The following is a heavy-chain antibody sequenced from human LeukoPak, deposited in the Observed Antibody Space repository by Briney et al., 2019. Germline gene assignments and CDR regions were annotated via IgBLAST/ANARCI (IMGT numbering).Heavy chain of an antibody. J-gene: IGHJ3*02. CDR1: GGSISSYY. Sequence: DPSETLSLTCTVSGGSISSYYWSWIRQPAGKGLEWIGSIYYSGSTYYNPSLKSRVTISVDTSKNQFSLKLSSVTAADTAVYYCASPYSSSSHGAFDIWGQGTMVTVSS. CDR2: IYYSGST. D-gene: IGHD6-6*01. CDR3: ASPYSSSSHGAFDI. V-gene: IGHV4-59*05.